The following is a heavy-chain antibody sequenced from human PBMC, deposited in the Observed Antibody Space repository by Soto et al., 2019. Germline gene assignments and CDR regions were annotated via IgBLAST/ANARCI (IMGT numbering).Heavy chain of an antibody. Sequence: ASVKVSCKASGYTFTTYAMHWVRQAPGQRLEWMGWINAGNGNTKYSQKFQGRVTITRDTSASTAYMEMSSLRSEDTAVYYCARVTSTGWRLMDVWGQGTTVSVS. CDR3: ARVTSTGWRLMDV. CDR1: GYTFTTYA. D-gene: IGHD6-19*01. CDR2: INAGNGNT. V-gene: IGHV1-3*01. J-gene: IGHJ6*02.